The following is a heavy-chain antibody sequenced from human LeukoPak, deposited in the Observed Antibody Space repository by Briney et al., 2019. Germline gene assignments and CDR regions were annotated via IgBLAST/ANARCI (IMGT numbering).Heavy chain of an antibody. CDR1: GLTFNRYS. CDR3: AGGSGTSSYYFDH. V-gene: IGHV3-21*01. CDR2: ICSSSGCI. J-gene: IGHJ4*02. D-gene: IGHD6-6*01. Sequence: PGGSPRLSCAASGLTFNRYSMNWVRQAPGXXXXWVSSICSSSGCIYYADSVKGRFTISRDNAKNSVFLQMNSLGAEDTAVYYCAGGSGTSSYYFDHWGQGALVTVSS.